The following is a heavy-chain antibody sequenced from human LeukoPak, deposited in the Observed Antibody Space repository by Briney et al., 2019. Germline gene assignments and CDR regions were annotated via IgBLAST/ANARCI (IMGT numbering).Heavy chain of an antibody. CDR2: ISSSSSYI. J-gene: IGHJ4*02. Sequence: GGSLRLSCAASGFTFSSYSMNWVRQAPGKGLEWVSSISSSSSYIYYADSVKGRFTISRDNAKNSLYLQMNSLRAEDTAVYYCARVGDYDILTGYLDYWGQGTLVTVSS. V-gene: IGHV3-21*01. D-gene: IGHD3-9*01. CDR3: ARVGDYDILTGYLDY. CDR1: GFTFSSYS.